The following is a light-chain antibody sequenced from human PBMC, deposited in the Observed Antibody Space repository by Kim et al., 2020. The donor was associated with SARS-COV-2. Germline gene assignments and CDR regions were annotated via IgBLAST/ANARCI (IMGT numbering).Light chain of an antibody. CDR1: SGHSSYI. CDR3: ETWDSNTWV. J-gene: IGLJ3*02. Sequence: QPVLTQSSSASASLESSVKLTCTLSSGHSSYIIAWHQQQPGKAPRYLMKLEGSGSYNKGSGVPDRFSGSSSGADRYLTISNLQSEDEADYYCETWDSNTWVFGGVTKLTVL. CDR2: LEGSGSY. V-gene: IGLV4-60*03.